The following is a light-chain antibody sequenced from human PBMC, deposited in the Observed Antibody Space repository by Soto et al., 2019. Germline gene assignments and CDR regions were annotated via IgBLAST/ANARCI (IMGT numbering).Light chain of an antibody. Sequence: QSSLTQPASVSGSPGQSITISCTGTSSNVGSYKLVSWYQQHPGKAPKLIIYEDNKRPSGVSNRFSGSKSGNTASLTISGLQAEDEADYYCCSYAGSTTFVFGGGTKLTVL. J-gene: IGLJ2*01. CDR2: EDN. CDR3: CSYAGSTTFV. CDR1: SSNVGSYKL. V-gene: IGLV2-23*02.